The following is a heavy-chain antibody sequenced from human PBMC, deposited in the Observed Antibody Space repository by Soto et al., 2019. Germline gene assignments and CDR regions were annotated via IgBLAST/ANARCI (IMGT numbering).Heavy chain of an antibody. Sequence: NPSETLSLTCTVSSGSISSTIYSWDWIRQPPGKGLEWIGSIFYSGSTYYNPSLKSRVTISVDTSKNQFSLTLTSVTAADTAVYYCARDVGYCSGGGCYAWFDPWGQGTLVTV. CDR1: SGSISSTIYS. CDR3: ARDVGYCSGGGCYAWFDP. V-gene: IGHV4-39*01. J-gene: IGHJ5*02. CDR2: IFYSGST. D-gene: IGHD2-15*01.